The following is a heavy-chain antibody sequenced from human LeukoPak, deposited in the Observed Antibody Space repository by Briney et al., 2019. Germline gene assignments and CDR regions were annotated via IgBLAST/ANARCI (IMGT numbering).Heavy chain of an antibody. CDR1: GFTFSSYW. Sequence: GGSLRLSCAASGFTFSSYWMHWVRQAPGKGLVWVSRINSDGSSTSYADSVKGRFTISRDNAKNTLYLQMNSLRAEDTAVYYCARREVYYYHSSGYYYYYYYMDVWGKGTTVTVSS. CDR3: ARREVYYYHSSGYYYYYYYMDV. J-gene: IGHJ6*03. D-gene: IGHD3-22*01. V-gene: IGHV3-74*01. CDR2: INSDGSST.